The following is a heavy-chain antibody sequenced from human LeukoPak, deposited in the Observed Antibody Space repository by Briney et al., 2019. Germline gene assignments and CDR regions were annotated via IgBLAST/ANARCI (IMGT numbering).Heavy chain of an antibody. D-gene: IGHD3-9*01. CDR3: ASLTFDWLLPKYYFDY. J-gene: IGHJ4*02. Sequence: SETLSLTCTVSGGPISRGGYYWSWIRQHPGKGLVWLGYIYYSGSTYYNPSLKSRVTRSVDTSKNQFSLKLSSVTAADTAVYYCASLTFDWLLPKYYFDYWGQGTLVTVSS. CDR1: GGPISRGGYY. CDR2: IYYSGST. V-gene: IGHV4-31*03.